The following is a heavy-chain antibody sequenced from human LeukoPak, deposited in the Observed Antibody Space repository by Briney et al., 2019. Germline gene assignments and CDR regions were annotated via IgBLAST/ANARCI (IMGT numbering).Heavy chain of an antibody. J-gene: IGHJ5*01. V-gene: IGHV3-23*01. Sequence: QPGGSLRLSCAASGFTFSRYSMNWVRQAPGKGLEWVSAISGAGSGTYYADFVKGRFSISRDNSKNTLYLQMNSLRAEDTAAYYCAKGTERYREVSSFDSWGQGTLVTVSS. CDR2: ISGAGSGT. CDR1: GFTFSRYS. CDR3: AKGTERYREVSSFDS. D-gene: IGHD3-10*01.